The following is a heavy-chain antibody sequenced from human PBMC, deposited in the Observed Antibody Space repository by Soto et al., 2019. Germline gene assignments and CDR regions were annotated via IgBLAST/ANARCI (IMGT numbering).Heavy chain of an antibody. Sequence: SETLSLTCAVSGGSISSGGYSWSWIRQPPGKGLEWIGYIYHSGSTYYNPSLKSRVTISVDRPKNQFSLKLSSVTAADTAVYYCARSERGSKVDPWGQGTLVTVSS. V-gene: IGHV4-30-2*01. CDR2: IYHSGST. CDR3: ARSERGSKVDP. CDR1: GGSISSGGYS. J-gene: IGHJ5*02. D-gene: IGHD2-15*01.